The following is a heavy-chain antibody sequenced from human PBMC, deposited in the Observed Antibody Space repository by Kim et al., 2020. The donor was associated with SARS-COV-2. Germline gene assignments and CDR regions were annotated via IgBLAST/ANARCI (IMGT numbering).Heavy chain of an antibody. D-gene: IGHD6-19*01. J-gene: IGHJ2*01. CDR2: INAGNGNT. V-gene: IGHV1-3*01. Sequence: ASVKVSCKASGYTFTSYAMHWVRQAPGQRLEWMGWINAGNGNTKYSQKFQGRVTITRDTSASTAYMELSSLRSEDTAVYYCARDSSSGWYFDLWGRGTLVTVSS. CDR3: ARDSSSGWYFDL. CDR1: GYTFTSYA.